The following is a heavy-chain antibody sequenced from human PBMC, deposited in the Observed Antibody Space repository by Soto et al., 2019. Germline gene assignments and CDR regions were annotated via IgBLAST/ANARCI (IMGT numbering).Heavy chain of an antibody. J-gene: IGHJ4*02. CDR3: ARTRSYSSGSHFDY. CDR2: ISAYNGNT. D-gene: IGHD6-19*01. V-gene: IGHV1-18*01. CDR1: GYTFTSYG. Sequence: GASVKVSCKPSGYTFTSYGISWVRQAPGQGLEWMGWISAYNGNTNYAQKLQGRVTMTTDTSTSTAYMELRSLRSDDTAVYYCARTRSYSSGSHFDYWGQGTLVTVSS.